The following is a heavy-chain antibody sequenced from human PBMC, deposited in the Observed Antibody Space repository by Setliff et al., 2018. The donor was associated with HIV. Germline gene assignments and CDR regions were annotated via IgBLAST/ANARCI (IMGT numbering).Heavy chain of an antibody. Sequence: SETLSLTCAVSGSSIRGAYYWGWIRQPPGKGLEWIGSFYHGGSTLYNPSLRSRVTISMDTSKNQFSLELSSVTAADTALYYCARTITTFGVIGRGGRMDVWGKGTTVTVSS. CDR2: FYHGGST. J-gene: IGHJ6*04. D-gene: IGHD3-3*01. CDR3: ARTITTFGVIGRGGRMDV. CDR1: GSSIRGAYY. V-gene: IGHV4-38-2*01.